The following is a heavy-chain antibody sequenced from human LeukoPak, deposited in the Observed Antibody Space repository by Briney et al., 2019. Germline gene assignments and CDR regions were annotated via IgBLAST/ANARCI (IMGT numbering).Heavy chain of an antibody. CDR3: ARGVLRYFDLNAFDI. CDR2: INTNRGNT. V-gene: IGHV1-8*01. J-gene: IGHJ3*02. D-gene: IGHD3-9*01. CDR1: GYTFTSDD. Sequence: ASVKVSCKASGYTFTSDDINRVREGTGQGGEWMGWINTNRGNTGYAQKFQGRVTMTTNTSISTAYMQLSSLRSEDTAVYYCARGVLRYFDLNAFDIWGQGTMVTVSS.